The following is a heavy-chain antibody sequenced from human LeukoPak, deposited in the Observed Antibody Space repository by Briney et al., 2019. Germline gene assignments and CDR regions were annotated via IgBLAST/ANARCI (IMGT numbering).Heavy chain of an antibody. Sequence: SETLSLTCTVSGGSISSYYWSWIRQPPGKGLEWIGYIYYSGSTNYNPSLKSRVTISVDTSKNQFSLKLSSVTAADTAVYYCARHPGDYDILTGYLIYFDYWGQGTLVTVSS. J-gene: IGHJ4*02. CDR2: IYYSGST. V-gene: IGHV4-59*01. CDR1: GGSISSYY. D-gene: IGHD3-9*01. CDR3: ARHPGDYDILTGYLIYFDY.